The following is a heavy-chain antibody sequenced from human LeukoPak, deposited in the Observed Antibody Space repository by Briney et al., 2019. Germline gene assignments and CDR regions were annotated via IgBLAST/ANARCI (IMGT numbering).Heavy chain of an antibody. V-gene: IGHV1-46*01. CDR3: ARSSGYYSSLFYMHV. J-gene: IGHJ6*03. D-gene: IGHD3-22*01. Sequence: ASVKVSCKASGYTFTSYYMHWVRQAPGQGLEWVGIINPSGDPTTYAQKFQGRVTMTSDMSTSTVYMELSILRSEDTAVYYCARSSGYYSSLFYMHVWGKGTTVTVSS. CDR2: INPSGDPT. CDR1: GYTFTSYY.